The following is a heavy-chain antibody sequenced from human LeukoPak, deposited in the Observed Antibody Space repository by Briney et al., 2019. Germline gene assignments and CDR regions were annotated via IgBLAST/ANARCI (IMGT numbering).Heavy chain of an antibody. CDR3: ARAGATILTPFDY. CDR2: ISSTGSNI. V-gene: IGHV3-21*01. D-gene: IGHD3-3*01. Sequence: GGSLRLSCAASGFIFSTYSMDWVRQAPGKGLEWVSSISSTGSNIDYADSVRGRFTISRDNAKNSLYLQIHTLRPEDTAGYYCARAGATILTPFDYWGQGTPVTVSS. CDR1: GFIFSTYS. J-gene: IGHJ4*02.